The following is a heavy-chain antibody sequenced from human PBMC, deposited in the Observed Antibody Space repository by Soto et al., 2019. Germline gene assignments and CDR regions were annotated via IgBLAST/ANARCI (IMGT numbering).Heavy chain of an antibody. CDR2: ISVYSGST. J-gene: IGHJ4*02. CDR3: ARHIGSGWLGYFDY. V-gene: IGHV4-59*08. Sequence: WVRHAQGQGLEWMGWISVYSGSTNYNPSLKSRVTISVDTSKNQFSLKLSSVTAADTAVYYCARHIGSGWLGYFDYWGQGTQVTVSS. D-gene: IGHD6-19*01.